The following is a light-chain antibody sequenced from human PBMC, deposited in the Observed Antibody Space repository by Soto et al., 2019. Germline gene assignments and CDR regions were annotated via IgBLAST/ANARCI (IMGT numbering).Light chain of an antibody. CDR1: SSNIGAGYD. Sequence: QSVLTQPPSVSGAPGQRVTISCTGSSSNIGAGYDVHWYQQLPGTAPKLLIYGNSNRPSGVLDRFSGSKSGTSASLAITGLQAEDEADYYCQSYDSSLSASFGTGTKVTVL. CDR3: QSYDSSLSAS. J-gene: IGLJ1*01. V-gene: IGLV1-40*01. CDR2: GNS.